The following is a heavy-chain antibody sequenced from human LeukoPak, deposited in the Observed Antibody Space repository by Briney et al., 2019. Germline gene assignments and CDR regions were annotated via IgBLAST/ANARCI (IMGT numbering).Heavy chain of an antibody. CDR2: IYTSGST. J-gene: IGHJ4*02. Sequence: TLSLTCTVSGGSISSGSYYWSWIRQPAGKGLEWIGRIYTSGSTNYNPSLKSLVTISVDTSKNQFSLKLSSVTAADTAVYYCAREKMSGYDRFSGDYFDYWGQGTLVTVSS. D-gene: IGHD5-12*01. CDR3: AREKMSGYDRFSGDYFDY. V-gene: IGHV4-61*02. CDR1: GGSISSGSYY.